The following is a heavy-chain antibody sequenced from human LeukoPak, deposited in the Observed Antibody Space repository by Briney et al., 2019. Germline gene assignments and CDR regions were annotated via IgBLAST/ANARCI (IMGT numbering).Heavy chain of an antibody. Sequence: ASVRVSCKVSGYTLTELSMHWVRQAPGKELEWMGGFDPEDGETIYAQKFQGRVTMTEDTSTDTAYMELSSLRSEDTAVYYCATVSPMVRATYYYGMDVWGQGTTVTVSS. CDR2: FDPEDGET. V-gene: IGHV1-24*01. J-gene: IGHJ6*02. CDR1: GYTLTELS. D-gene: IGHD3-10*01. CDR3: ATVSPMVRATYYYGMDV.